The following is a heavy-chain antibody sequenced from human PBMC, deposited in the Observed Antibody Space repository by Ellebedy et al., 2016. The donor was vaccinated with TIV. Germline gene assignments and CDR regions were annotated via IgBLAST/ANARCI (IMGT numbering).Heavy chain of an antibody. D-gene: IGHD5-12*01. V-gene: IGHV4-59*02. CDR2: IYYSGDT. CDR3: ARVRSGYVLDD. J-gene: IGHJ4*02. Sequence: SETLSLXCTVSGGSVRGYYWSWIRQPPGKRLEWVAYIYYSGDTNYNPSLNSRVSISVDTSKNQFSLKLSSVTAADTAVYYCARVRSGYVLDDWGQGTLVTVSS. CDR1: GGSVRGYY.